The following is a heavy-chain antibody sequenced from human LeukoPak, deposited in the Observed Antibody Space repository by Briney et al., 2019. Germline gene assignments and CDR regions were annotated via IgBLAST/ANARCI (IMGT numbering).Heavy chain of an antibody. V-gene: IGHV4-30-2*01. CDR1: GGSISSGGYY. Sequence: SQTLSLTCTVSGGSISSGGYYWSWIRQPPGKGLEWIGYIYHSGSTYYNPSLKSRVTISVDRSKNQFSLKLSSVTAADTAVYYCASYMTTVTTRSAFDIWGQGTMVTVSS. CDR2: IYHSGST. D-gene: IGHD4-17*01. CDR3: ASYMTTVTTRSAFDI. J-gene: IGHJ3*02.